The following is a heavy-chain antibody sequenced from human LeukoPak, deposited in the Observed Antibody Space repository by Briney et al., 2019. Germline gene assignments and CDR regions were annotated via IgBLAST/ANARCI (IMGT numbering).Heavy chain of an antibody. CDR1: GGTFSSYA. V-gene: IGHV1-69*05. CDR3: ARRRESSGLIFDY. Sequence: SVKVSCKASGGTFSSYAISWVRQAPGQGLEWMGRIIPIFGTANYAQKFQGRVTITTDESTSTTYMELSSLRSEDTAVYYCARRRESSGLIFDYWGQGTVVTVSS. D-gene: IGHD6-19*01. J-gene: IGHJ4*02. CDR2: IIPIFGTA.